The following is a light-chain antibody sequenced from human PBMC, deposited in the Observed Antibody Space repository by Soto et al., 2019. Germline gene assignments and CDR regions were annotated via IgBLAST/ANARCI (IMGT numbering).Light chain of an antibody. CDR3: QQYNSYSPT. Sequence: DIEMVQSPSALSASVVDTVTITCRASQKSSPWLAWYQQKPGQAPKLLMYDVSSLKRGVPSRFSGSGSGTEFTLTISSLQPDDFATYYCQQYNSYSPTFGQGTKVDIK. J-gene: IGKJ1*01. V-gene: IGKV1-5*01. CDR1: QKSSPW. CDR2: DVS.